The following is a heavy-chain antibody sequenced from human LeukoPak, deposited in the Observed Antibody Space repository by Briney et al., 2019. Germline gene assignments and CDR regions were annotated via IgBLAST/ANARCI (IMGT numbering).Heavy chain of an antibody. CDR1: GGSISSGDYY. Sequence: SETLSLTCTVSGGSISSGDYYWSWIRQPPGKGLEWIGYIYYSGSTYYNPSLKSRVTISVDTSKNQFSLKLSSVTAADTAVYYCARYLNWGSHYYYYMDVWGKGTTVTVSS. J-gene: IGHJ6*03. CDR2: IYYSGST. D-gene: IGHD7-27*01. CDR3: ARYLNWGSHYYYYMDV. V-gene: IGHV4-30-4*01.